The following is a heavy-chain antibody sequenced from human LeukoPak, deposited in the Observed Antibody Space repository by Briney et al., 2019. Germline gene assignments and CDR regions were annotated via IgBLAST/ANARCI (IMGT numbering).Heavy chain of an antibody. CDR2: ISYDGSNK. CDR3: AREGRYCSSTSCHYYFDY. CDR1: GFTFSSYA. D-gene: IGHD2-2*01. Sequence: GGSLRLSCAASGFTFSSYAMHWVRQAPGKGLEWVAVISYDGSNKYYADSVKGRFAISRDNSKNTLYLQMNSLRAEDTAVYYCAREGRYCSSTSCHYYFDYWGQGTLVTVSS. V-gene: IGHV3-30*09. J-gene: IGHJ4*02.